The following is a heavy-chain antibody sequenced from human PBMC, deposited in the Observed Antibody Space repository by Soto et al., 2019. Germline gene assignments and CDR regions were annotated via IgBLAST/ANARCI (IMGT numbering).Heavy chain of an antibody. D-gene: IGHD2-15*01. J-gene: IGHJ5*02. V-gene: IGHV1-46*01. CDR1: GFSFSDYF. CDR2: INPSGDIK. CDR3: ARDKSQTQGTPAASACFQP. Sequence: ASVKVSCKASGFSFSDYFMHWVRQAPGQGLEWMGIINPSGDIKNYAQKFQGRVTITRDTSTSTVYMDLSSLRYEDTAGYYCARDKSQTQGTPAASACFQPWGQRSPVT.